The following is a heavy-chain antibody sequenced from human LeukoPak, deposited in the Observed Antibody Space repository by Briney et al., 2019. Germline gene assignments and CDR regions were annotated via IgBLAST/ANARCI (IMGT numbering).Heavy chain of an antibody. CDR2: IYYRART. V-gene: IGHV4-31*03. CDR3: ARDSSGRYYFDH. J-gene: IGHJ4*02. Sequence: SQTLSLTCTVSGDSITSGGFYWSWIRQHTGRGLEWIGYIYYRARTYYNPSLKSRVIVSLDTSKNQFSLNLRSVTAADTAVYYCARDSSGRYYFDHWGRGILATVSS. D-gene: IGHD3-22*01. CDR1: GDSITSGGFY.